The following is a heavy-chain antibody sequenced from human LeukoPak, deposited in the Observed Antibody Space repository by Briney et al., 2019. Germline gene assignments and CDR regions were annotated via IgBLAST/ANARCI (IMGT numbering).Heavy chain of an antibody. D-gene: IGHD2-15*01. CDR2: ISSSSSTI. J-gene: IGHJ4*02. CDR1: GFTFSSYS. V-gene: IGHV3-48*01. CDR3: AGGDCRGGSCYLSLTTIDY. Sequence: GGSLRLSCAASGFTFSSYSMNWVRQAPGKGLEWLSYISSSSSTIYYADSVKGRFTISRENAKNSLFLQMNILRAEDTAVYYGAGGDCRGGSCYLSLTTIDYWGQGTLVTVSS.